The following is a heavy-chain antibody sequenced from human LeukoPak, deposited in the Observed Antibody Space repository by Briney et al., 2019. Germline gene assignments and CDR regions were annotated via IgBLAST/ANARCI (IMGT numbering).Heavy chain of an antibody. Sequence: GESLRISCQGSGYGFTSYWISWVRQMPGTSLEWMGRIDPSDSYTNYSPSFQGHVTISADKSISTAYLQWSSLKASDTAMYYCASLGYCSGGSCFDYWGQGTLVTVSS. D-gene: IGHD2-15*01. J-gene: IGHJ4*02. CDR2: IDPSDSYT. V-gene: IGHV5-10-1*01. CDR1: GYGFTSYW. CDR3: ASLGYCSGGSCFDY.